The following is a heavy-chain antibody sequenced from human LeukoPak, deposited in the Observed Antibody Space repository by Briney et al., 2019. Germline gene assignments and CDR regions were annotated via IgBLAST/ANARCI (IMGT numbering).Heavy chain of an antibody. D-gene: IGHD3-10*01. CDR3: ARDQSRYYYGSGSYYLFDY. V-gene: IGHV3-33*01. J-gene: IGHJ4*02. CDR2: IWYDGSNK. CDR1: GFTFSSYG. Sequence: PGGSLRLSCAASGFTFSSYGMHWVRQAPGKGLEWVAVIWYDGSNKYYADSVKGRFTISRDNSKNTLYLQMNSLRAEDTAVYYCARDQSRYYYGSGSYYLFDYWGQGTLVTVSS.